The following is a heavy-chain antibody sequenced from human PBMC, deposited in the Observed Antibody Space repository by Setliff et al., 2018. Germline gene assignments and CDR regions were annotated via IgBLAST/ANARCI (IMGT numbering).Heavy chain of an antibody. J-gene: IGHJ4*02. CDR3: ARGASWNSAVAGPFYCDY. Sequence: GASVKASCKASGGTFSSYAISWVRQAPGQGLEWMGGIIPILGTANYAQKFQGRVTITTDESTSTAYMELSSLRSEDTAVYYCARGASWNSAVAGPFYCDYWGQGTLVTVSS. D-gene: IGHD6-19*01. CDR2: IIPILGTA. V-gene: IGHV1-69*05. CDR1: GGTFSSYA.